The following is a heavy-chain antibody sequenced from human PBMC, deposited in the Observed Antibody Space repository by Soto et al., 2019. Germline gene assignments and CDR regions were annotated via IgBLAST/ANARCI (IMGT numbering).Heavy chain of an antibody. V-gene: IGHV1-46*01. Sequence: GASVKVSCKASGYTFTSYYMHWVRQAPGQGLEWMGIINPSGGSTSYAQKFQGRVTMTRDTSTSTVYMELSSLRSEDTAVYYCAKKGMRNGMDVWGQGTTVTVSS. CDR2: INPSGGST. CDR1: GYTFTSYY. CDR3: AKKGMRNGMDV. J-gene: IGHJ6*02.